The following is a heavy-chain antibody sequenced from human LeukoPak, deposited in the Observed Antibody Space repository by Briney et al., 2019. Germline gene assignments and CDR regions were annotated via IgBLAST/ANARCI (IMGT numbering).Heavy chain of an antibody. V-gene: IGHV1-69*05. CDR1: GGTFSSYA. D-gene: IGHD3-10*01. Sequence: SVKVSCKASGGTFSSYAISWVRQAPGQGLEWMGRIIPIFGTANYAQKFQGRVTITTDESTSTAYMELSSLRSEDTAVYYCAREVSYYGSGSRYYFDYWGQGTLVTVSS. CDR3: AREVSYYGSGSRYYFDY. J-gene: IGHJ4*02. CDR2: IIPIFGTA.